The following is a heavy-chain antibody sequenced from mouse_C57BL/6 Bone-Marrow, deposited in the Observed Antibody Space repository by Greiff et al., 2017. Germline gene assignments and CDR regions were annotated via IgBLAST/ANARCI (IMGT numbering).Heavy chain of an antibody. CDR2: ISDGGSYT. D-gene: IGHD2-1*01. V-gene: IGHV5-4*01. CDR1: GFTFSSYA. Sequence: EVQLQESGGGLVKPGGSLKLSCAASGFTFSSYAMSWVRQTPEKRLEWVATISDGGSYTYYPDNVKGRFTLSRDNAKNNLYLQMSHLKSEDTAMYYCARVAGGNYGFDYWGQGTTLTVSS. CDR3: ARVAGGNYGFDY. J-gene: IGHJ2*01.